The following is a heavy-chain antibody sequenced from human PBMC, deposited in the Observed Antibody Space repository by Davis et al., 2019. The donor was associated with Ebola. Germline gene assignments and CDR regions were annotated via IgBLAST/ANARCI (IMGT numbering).Heavy chain of an antibody. J-gene: IGHJ4*02. CDR1: GFTVSSNY. V-gene: IGHV3-53*04. CDR3: AKLRGDRYYFDY. D-gene: IGHD3-10*01. CDR2: IYSGGST. Sequence: GESLKSSCAASGFTVSSNYMSWVRQAPGKGLEWVSVIYSGGSTYYADSVKGRFTISRHNSKNTLYLQMNSLRAEDTAVYYCAKLRGDRYYFDYWGQGTLVTVSS.